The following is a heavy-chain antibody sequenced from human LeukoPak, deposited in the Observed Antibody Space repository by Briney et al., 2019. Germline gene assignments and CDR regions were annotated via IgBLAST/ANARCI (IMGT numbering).Heavy chain of an antibody. Sequence: GGSLRLSCEASGFTFGSSAMNWVRRAPGKGLEWVSSISVSGDRTYYADSVKGRFTISRDNSKNTLFLQMNSLRAEDTAVYYCAKGYYGSGSYGWFDYWGQGTLVTVSS. D-gene: IGHD3-10*01. V-gene: IGHV3-23*01. CDR3: AKGYYGSGSYGWFDY. J-gene: IGHJ4*02. CDR2: ISVSGDRT. CDR1: GFTFGSSA.